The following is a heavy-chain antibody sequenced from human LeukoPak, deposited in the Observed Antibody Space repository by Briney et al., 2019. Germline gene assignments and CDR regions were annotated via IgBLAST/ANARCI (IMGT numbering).Heavy chain of an antibody. CDR2: ISYDGSDK. D-gene: IGHD6-19*01. CDR3: AKDRGWCFEY. CDR1: GFTFSSSD. V-gene: IGHV3-30*18. J-gene: IGHJ4*02. Sequence: GGSLRLSCAASGFTFSSSDIDWVRQAPGKGLEWVAFISYDGSDKYYAESVKGRFTVSRDNTKHTLYLQMNSLRVEDTAVYYCAKDRGWCFEYWGQGTLVTVSS.